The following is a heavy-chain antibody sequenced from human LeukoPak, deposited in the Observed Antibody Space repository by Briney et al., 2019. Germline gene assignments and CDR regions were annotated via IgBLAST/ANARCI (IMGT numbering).Heavy chain of an antibody. J-gene: IGHJ4*02. CDR3: AKTKEMVKFSYFDS. CDR2: IKSKTYGGTT. V-gene: IGHV3-15*01. Sequence: PGGSLRLSCAASGFTFSNAGMSWVRQAPGKGLEWVGCIKSKTYGGTTDYAAPVKGRFTISRDNSKNRPYLQINSLRAQDRAGQYCAKTKEMVKFSYFDSWGQGTLVTVSP. CDR1: GFTFSNAG. D-gene: IGHD5-24*01.